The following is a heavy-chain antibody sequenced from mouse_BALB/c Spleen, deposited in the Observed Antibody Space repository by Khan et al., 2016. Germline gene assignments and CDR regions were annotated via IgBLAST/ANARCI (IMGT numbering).Heavy chain of an antibody. D-gene: IGHD1-1*01. Sequence: MQLEESGAELVKPGASVKLSCTVSGFNIKDTYMYWVKQRPEQGLEWIGRIDPANGNSKYDPKFQGKATITADTSSNTAYLQLSSLTSEDTAVYYCARDYYGSRWYFDVWGAGTTVTVSS. J-gene: IGHJ1*01. CDR2: IDPANGNS. CDR1: GFNIKDTY. V-gene: IGHV14-3*02. CDR3: ARDYYGSRWYFDV.